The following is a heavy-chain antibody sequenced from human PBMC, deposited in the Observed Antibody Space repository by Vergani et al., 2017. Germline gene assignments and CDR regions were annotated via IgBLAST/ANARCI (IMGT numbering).Heavy chain of an antibody. CDR1: GFTFSSYG. Sequence: QVQLVESGGGVVQPGRSLRLSCAASGFTFSSYGMHWVRQAPGKGLEWVAVISYDGSNIYYADSVKGRFTISRDNSKNTLYLQMNSLRAEGTAVYYCAKDLPGDTAMGGGDYWGQGTLVTVSS. CDR2: ISYDGSNI. CDR3: AKDLPGDTAMGGGDY. V-gene: IGHV3-30*18. J-gene: IGHJ4*02. D-gene: IGHD5-18*01.